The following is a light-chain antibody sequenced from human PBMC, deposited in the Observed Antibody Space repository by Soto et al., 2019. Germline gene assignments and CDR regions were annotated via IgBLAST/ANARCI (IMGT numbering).Light chain of an antibody. J-gene: IGLJ1*01. CDR2: EVS. Sequence: QSALTQPASVSGSPGQSITISCTGSSNDVGGYKYVSWYQQHPGKAPKLMIYEVSNRPSGVSNRFSGSKSGNTASLTISGLQAEDEADYYCSSYTSINTGVFGTGTKLTGL. CDR3: SSYTSINTGV. CDR1: SNDVGGYKY. V-gene: IGLV2-14*01.